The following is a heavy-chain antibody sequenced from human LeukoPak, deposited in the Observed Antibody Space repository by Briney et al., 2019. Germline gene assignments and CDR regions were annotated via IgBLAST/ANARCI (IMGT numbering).Heavy chain of an antibody. CDR1: GGTFSSYA. D-gene: IGHD6-19*01. CDR2: IIPIFGTA. CDR3: ARALGVADFGQYYYYYMDV. J-gene: IGHJ6*03. V-gene: IGHV1-69*13. Sequence: GASVKVSCKASGGTFSSYAISWVRQAPGQGLEWMGGIIPIFGTANYAQKFQGRVTITADESTSTAYMELSSLRSEDTAVYYCARALGVADFGQYYYYYMDVWGKGTTVTISS.